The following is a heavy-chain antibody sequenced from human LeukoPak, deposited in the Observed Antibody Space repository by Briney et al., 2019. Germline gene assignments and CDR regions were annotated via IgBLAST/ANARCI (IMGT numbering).Heavy chain of an antibody. J-gene: IGHJ4*02. CDR2: IFNTGNT. V-gene: IGHV4-59*11. CDR1: GGSINSHY. CDR3: ASRPADTTWYGVFDY. Sequence: PSETLSLTCSVSGGSINSHYWSWIRQPPGKRLEWIGYIFNTGNTNYNPSLASRVTMSVDTSRAQFFLRLSPVTAADTAIYYCASRPADTTWYGVFDYWSQGTLVTDSS. D-gene: IGHD3-10*01.